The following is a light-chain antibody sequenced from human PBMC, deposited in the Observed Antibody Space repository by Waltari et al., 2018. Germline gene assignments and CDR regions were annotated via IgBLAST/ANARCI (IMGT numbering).Light chain of an antibody. J-gene: IGKJ1*01. CDR3: QHYVSLPVT. CDR2: GAS. V-gene: IGKV3-20*01. Sequence: EIVLTQSPGTLSLSPGERATLSCRASQSVSRALAWYKQNPGQAPRLLIYGASNRATCIPDRFSGSGSGTDFSLIISRLEPEDFAVYYCQHYVSLPVTFGQGTKVEIK. CDR1: QSVSRA.